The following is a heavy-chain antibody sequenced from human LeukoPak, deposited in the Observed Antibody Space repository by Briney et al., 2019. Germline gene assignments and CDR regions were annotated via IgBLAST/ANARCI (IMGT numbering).Heavy chain of an antibody. V-gene: IGHV3-21*01. J-gene: IGHJ4*02. CDR2: ISSSSSYI. CDR1: GFTFSSYS. CDR3: ARAAAGTWNDY. Sequence: GGSLRLSCAASGFTFSSYSMNWARQAPGKGLEWVSSISSSSSYIYYADSVKGRFTISRDSAKNSLYLQMNSLRAEDTAVYYCARAAAGTWNDYWGQGTLVTVS. D-gene: IGHD6-13*01.